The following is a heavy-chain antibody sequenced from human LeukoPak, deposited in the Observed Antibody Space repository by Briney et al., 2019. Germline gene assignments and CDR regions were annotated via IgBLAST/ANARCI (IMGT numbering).Heavy chain of an antibody. D-gene: IGHD6-19*01. CDR1: GFTFDDYA. CDR2: ISWNSGSI. J-gene: IGHJ4*02. Sequence: GGSLRLSCAASGFTFDDYAMHWVRQAPGKSLEWVSGISWNSGSIGYADSVKGRFTISRDNAKNSLYLQMNSLRAEDTALYYCAKDQKAVAGFFDYWGQGTLVTVSS. CDR3: AKDQKAVAGFFDY. V-gene: IGHV3-9*01.